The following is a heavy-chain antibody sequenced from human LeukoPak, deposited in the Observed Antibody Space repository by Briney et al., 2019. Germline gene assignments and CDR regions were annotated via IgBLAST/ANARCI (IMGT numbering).Heavy chain of an antibody. CDR1: GYTFTGYY. D-gene: IGHD5-24*01. V-gene: IGHV1-46*01. CDR2: INPNSGST. J-gene: IGHJ3*02. Sequence: ASVKVSCKASGYTFTGYYMHWVRQAPGQGLEWMGWINPNSGSTSYAQKFQGRVTTTRDMSTSTVYMELSSLRSEDTAVYYCARVRDGYNDAYDIWGQGTMVTVSS. CDR3: ARVRDGYNDAYDI.